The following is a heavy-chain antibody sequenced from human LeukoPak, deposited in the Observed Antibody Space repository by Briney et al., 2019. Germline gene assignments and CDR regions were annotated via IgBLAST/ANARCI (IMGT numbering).Heavy chain of an antibody. V-gene: IGHV4-34*01. Sequence: SETLSLTCAVYGGSFSGYYWSWIRQPPGKGLEWIGEINHSGSTNYNPSLKSRVTISVDTSKNQFSLNLTSVTAADTAVYYCAREKSHSSSWYPDYWGQGTLVTVSS. CDR1: GGSFSGYY. CDR2: INHSGST. D-gene: IGHD6-13*01. CDR3: AREKSHSSSWYPDY. J-gene: IGHJ4*02.